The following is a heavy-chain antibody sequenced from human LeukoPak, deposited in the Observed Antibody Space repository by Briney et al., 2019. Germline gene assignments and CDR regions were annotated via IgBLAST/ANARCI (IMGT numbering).Heavy chain of an antibody. CDR2: ISSSSSYI. CDR3: ARGGPRDRYCSSTSCSLDFDY. D-gene: IGHD2-2*01. Sequence: PGGSLRLSCAASGFTFSSYSMNWVRQAPGKGLEWVSSISSSSSYIYYADSVKGRFTISRDNAKNSLYLQMNSLRAEDTAVYYCARGGPRDRYCSSTSCSLDFDYWGQGTLVTVSS. J-gene: IGHJ4*02. V-gene: IGHV3-21*01. CDR1: GFTFSSYS.